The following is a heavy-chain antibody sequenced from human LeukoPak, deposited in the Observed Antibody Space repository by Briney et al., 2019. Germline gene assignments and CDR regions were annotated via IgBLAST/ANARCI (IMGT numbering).Heavy chain of an antibody. CDR1: GYTFTAYY. J-gene: IGHJ4*02. V-gene: IGHV1-2*02. CDR3: ARDRPDY. Sequence: GASVTVSCKASGYTFTAYYMHWVRQAPGQGLEWVGWINLNSGGTNYAQKFQGRVTMTRDTSISTAYMELSRLRSDDTAVYYCARDRPDYWGQGTLVTVSS. CDR2: INLNSGGT.